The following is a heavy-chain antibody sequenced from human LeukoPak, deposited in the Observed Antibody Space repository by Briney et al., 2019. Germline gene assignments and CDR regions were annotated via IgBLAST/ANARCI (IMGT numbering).Heavy chain of an antibody. J-gene: IGHJ4*02. Sequence: GASVKVSCKASGYTFTGYYMHWVRQAPGQGLEWMGWINPNSGGTNYAQKLQGRVTMTTDTSTSTAYMELRSLRSDDTAVYYCARGDNYYDSSGYFDYWGQGTLVTVSS. V-gene: IGHV1-2*02. CDR3: ARGDNYYDSSGYFDY. CDR1: GYTFTGYY. CDR2: INPNSGGT. D-gene: IGHD3-22*01.